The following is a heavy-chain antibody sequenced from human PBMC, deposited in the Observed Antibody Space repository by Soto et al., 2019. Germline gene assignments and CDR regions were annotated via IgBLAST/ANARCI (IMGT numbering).Heavy chain of an antibody. Sequence: GSLRLSCAASGFTFSNYVMSWVRQAPGKGLGWVSGISSSGGITYYADSVQGRFTISRDNSENMLFLQMDSLRSEDTAIYYCAKGWQVRGGQFDYWGQGTLVTVSS. J-gene: IGHJ4*02. CDR2: ISSSGGIT. CDR3: AKGWQVRGGQFDY. D-gene: IGHD6-19*01. V-gene: IGHV3-23*01. CDR1: GFTFSNYV.